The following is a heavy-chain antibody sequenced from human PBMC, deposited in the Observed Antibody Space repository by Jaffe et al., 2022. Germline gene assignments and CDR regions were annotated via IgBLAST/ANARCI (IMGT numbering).Heavy chain of an antibody. CDR1: GGSISITTYY. V-gene: IGHV4-39*01. J-gene: IGHJ1*01. CDR2: IYYSGNT. Sequence: QLQLQESGPGLVKPSETLSLSCSVSGGSISITTYYWAWIRQPPGKGLEWIGTIYYSGNTYYNPSLKSRLTIFVDTSENQFSLNLNSVTAADTAVYYCASSPKYCGGGSCYPGYFQDWGQGTLVTVSS. CDR3: ASSPKYCGGGSCYPGYFQD. D-gene: IGHD2-15*01.